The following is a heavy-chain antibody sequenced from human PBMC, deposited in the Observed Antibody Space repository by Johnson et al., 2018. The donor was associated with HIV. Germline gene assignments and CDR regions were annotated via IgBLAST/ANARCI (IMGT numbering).Heavy chain of an antibody. CDR2: INSDGSST. J-gene: IGHJ3*02. V-gene: IGHV3-74*02. Sequence: VQLVESGGGLVQPGGSLRLSCAASGFTFSSYWMHWVRQAPGKGLVWVSRINSDGSSTSYADSVKGRFTISRDNSKNTLYLQMNSLRAEDKAVYYCAKGVDYYDSSPADAFDIWGQGTMVTVSS. D-gene: IGHD3-22*01. CDR1: GFTFSSYW. CDR3: AKGVDYYDSSPADAFDI.